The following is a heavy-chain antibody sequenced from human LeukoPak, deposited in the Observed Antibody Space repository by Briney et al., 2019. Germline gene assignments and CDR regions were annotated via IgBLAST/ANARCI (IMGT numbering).Heavy chain of an antibody. Sequence: GGSLRLSCAASGFTFSSYEMNWVRQAPGKGLEWVSYISSSGSTIYYADSVKGRFTISRDNVKNSLYLQMNSLRAEDTAVYYCARDRSGYDRQYDYWGQGTLVAVSS. CDR3: ARDRSGYDRQYDY. J-gene: IGHJ4*02. CDR1: GFTFSSYE. D-gene: IGHD5-12*01. V-gene: IGHV3-48*03. CDR2: ISSSGSTI.